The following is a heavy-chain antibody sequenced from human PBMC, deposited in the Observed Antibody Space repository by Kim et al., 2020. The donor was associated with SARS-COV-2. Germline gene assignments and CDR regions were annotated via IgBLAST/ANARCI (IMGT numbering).Heavy chain of an antibody. J-gene: IGHJ3*02. Sequence: SETLSLTCTVSGGSISRYYWSWIRQPPGKGLEWIGYIYYSGSTNYNPSLKSRITISVDTSKNQFSLKLSSVTAADTAVYFCAREHDYGDFNDAFDIWGQGTMVTVSS. D-gene: IGHD4-17*01. CDR3: AREHDYGDFNDAFDI. CDR1: GGSISRYY. CDR2: IYYSGST. V-gene: IGHV4-59*13.